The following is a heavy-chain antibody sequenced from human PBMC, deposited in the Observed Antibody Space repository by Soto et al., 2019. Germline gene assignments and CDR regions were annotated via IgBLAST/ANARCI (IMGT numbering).Heavy chain of an antibody. V-gene: IGHV3-30-3*01. CDR3: ARTDIVVVVAATLRGYYGMDV. J-gene: IGHJ6*02. CDR1: GFSFSTYA. CDR2: ISYDGDHK. D-gene: IGHD2-15*01. Sequence: QVQLVESGGGVVQPGRSLRLSCAASGFSFSTYAMHWVRQAPGKGLEWVAVISYDGDHKYYTDSVKGRFTISRDNSKNTLYLQMNSLRAEDTAVYYCARTDIVVVVAATLRGYYGMDVWGQGTTVTVSS.